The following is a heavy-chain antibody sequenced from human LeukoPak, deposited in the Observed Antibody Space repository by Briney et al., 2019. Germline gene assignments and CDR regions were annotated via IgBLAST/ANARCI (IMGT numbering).Heavy chain of an antibody. V-gene: IGHV4-38-2*02. Sequence: SEALSLACTVSGYSISSGYYWGWIRQPPGKGLEWIGNIYHDGSTYYNPSLKSRVTISVDTSKNQFSLKLSSVTAADTAVYYCARSGASSSGWPFDYWGQGTLVTVSS. CDR3: ARSGASSSGWPFDY. D-gene: IGHD6-19*01. CDR1: GYSISSGYY. CDR2: IYHDGST. J-gene: IGHJ4*02.